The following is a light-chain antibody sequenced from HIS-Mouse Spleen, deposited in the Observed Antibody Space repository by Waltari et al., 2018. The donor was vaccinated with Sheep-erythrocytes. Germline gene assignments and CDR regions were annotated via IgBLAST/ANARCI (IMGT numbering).Light chain of an antibody. CDR2: EVS. Sequence: QSALTQPASVSGSPGQSLPIPCPGTRRDVGGSNYVPGYQHHPGKAPKLLIYEVSNRPSGVSNRFSGSKSGNTASLTISGLQAEDEADYYCSSYTSSSTPVVFGGGTKLTVL. CDR1: RRDVGGSNY. V-gene: IGLV2-14*01. J-gene: IGLJ2*01. CDR3: SSYTSSSTPVV.